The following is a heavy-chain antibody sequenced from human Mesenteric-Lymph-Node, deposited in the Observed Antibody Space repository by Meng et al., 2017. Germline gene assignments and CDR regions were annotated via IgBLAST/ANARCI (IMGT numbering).Heavy chain of an antibody. CDR1: GGSFSGYY. Sequence: QLQLQQWGAGLLKPSETLSLTCAVYGGSFSGYYWSWIRQPPGKGLEWIGEIYHSGSTNYNPSLKSRVTISVDESKNQFSLRLSSVTAADTAVYYCARVGAYCGGDSYHPRWGQGTLVTVSS. D-gene: IGHD2-21*02. CDR3: ARVGAYCGGDSYHPR. CDR2: IYHSGST. J-gene: IGHJ4*02. V-gene: IGHV4-34*01.